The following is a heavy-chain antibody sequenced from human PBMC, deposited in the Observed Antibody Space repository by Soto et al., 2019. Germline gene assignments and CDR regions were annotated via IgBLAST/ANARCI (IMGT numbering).Heavy chain of an antibody. CDR1: GGSISSSRYY. Sequence: PETLSLTCTVPGGSISSSRYYWGCIPQAPGKGFEWIGSIYYSGSTYYNPSLKSRVTLSVDTSKNQFSLKLSSVTAADTAVYYCARRLYYDSSGFEGGGMDVWGQGTTVT. V-gene: IGHV4-39*01. CDR2: IYYSGST. D-gene: IGHD3-22*01. J-gene: IGHJ6*02. CDR3: ARRLYYDSSGFEGGGMDV.